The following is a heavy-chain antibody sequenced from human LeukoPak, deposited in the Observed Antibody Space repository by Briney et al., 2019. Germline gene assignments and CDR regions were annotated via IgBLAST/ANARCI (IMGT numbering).Heavy chain of an antibody. CDR2: IYYSGST. CDR1: GGSISSYY. D-gene: IGHD6-19*01. J-gene: IGHJ5*02. CDR3: ARARSSHMKYNWFDP. Sequence: SETLSLTCTVSGGSISSYYWSWIRQPPGKGLEWIGYIYYSGSTNYNPSFKSRVTISVDTSKNQFSLKLSSVTAADTAVYYCARARSSHMKYNWFDPWGQGTLVTVSS. V-gene: IGHV4-59*01.